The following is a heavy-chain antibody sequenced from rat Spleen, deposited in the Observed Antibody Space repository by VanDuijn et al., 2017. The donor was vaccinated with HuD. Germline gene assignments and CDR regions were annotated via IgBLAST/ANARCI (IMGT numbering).Heavy chain of an antibody. V-gene: IGHV5-58*01. CDR3: ATDMRYYYDGTYYSHWFAY. CDR2: IITDGSRT. D-gene: IGHD1-12*02. CDR1: GFTFSSYW. J-gene: IGHJ3*01. Sequence: EVQLVESGGGLVQPGRSLKLSCAASGFTFSSYWMYWIRQAPGKGLEWVSSIITDGSRTYYLDSVKGRFTISRNKAENTVYLQMNSLRSEDTATYYCATDMRYYYDGTYYSHWFAYWGQGTLVTVSS.